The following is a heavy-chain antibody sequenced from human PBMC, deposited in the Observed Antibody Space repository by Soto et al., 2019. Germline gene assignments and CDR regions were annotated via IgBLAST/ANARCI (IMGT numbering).Heavy chain of an antibody. CDR3: SRGSSSWYEYYSDY. CDR2: IRSKAYGGTT. CDR1: GFTFGDYA. D-gene: IGHD6-13*01. Sequence: GGSLRLSCTASGFTFGDYAMSWVRQAPGKGLEWVGFIRSKAYGGTTEYAASVKGRFTISRDDSKSIAYLQMNSLKTEDTAVYYCSRGSSSWYEYYSDYWGQGTLVTVSS. J-gene: IGHJ4*02. V-gene: IGHV3-49*04.